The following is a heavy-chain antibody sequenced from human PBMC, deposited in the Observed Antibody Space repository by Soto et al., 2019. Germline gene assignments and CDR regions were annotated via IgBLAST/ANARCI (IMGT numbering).Heavy chain of an antibody. CDR1: GYTFASYD. Sequence: ASVKVSCKASGYTFASYDINWVRQATGRGLEWMGWMNPNSGNTGYAQKFQGRVTMTRNTSTSTAYMEQSSLRAEDTAVYYCTRDEIVEVPAATTRPDYYYYGMDVWGQGPTVAVSS. CDR2: MNPNSGNT. CDR3: TRDEIVEVPAATTRPDYYYYGMDV. J-gene: IGHJ6*02. V-gene: IGHV1-8*01. D-gene: IGHD2-2*01.